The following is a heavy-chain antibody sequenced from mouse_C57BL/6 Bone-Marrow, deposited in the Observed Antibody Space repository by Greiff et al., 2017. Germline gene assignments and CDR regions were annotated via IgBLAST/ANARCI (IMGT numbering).Heavy chain of an antibody. V-gene: IGHV5-17*01. J-gene: IGHJ2*01. CDR1: GFTFSDYG. CDR3: ARENYYGSSYKRKSYYFDY. D-gene: IGHD1-1*01. Sequence: EVQVVESGGGLVKPGGSLKLSCAASGFTFSDYGMHWVRQAPEKGLEWVAYISSGSSTIYYADTVKGRFTISRDNAKNTLFLQTTSLRSEDTAMYYCARENYYGSSYKRKSYYFDYWGQGTTLTVSS. CDR2: ISSGSSTI.